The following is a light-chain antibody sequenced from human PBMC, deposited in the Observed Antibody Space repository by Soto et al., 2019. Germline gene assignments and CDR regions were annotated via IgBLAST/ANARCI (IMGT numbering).Light chain of an antibody. CDR2: RNN. Sequence: QSVLTQPPSASGTPGQRVSISCSGSRSNIGRNYVYWYQQLPGTAPKLLIQRNNERPSGVPDRFSGSKSGTSVSLAISGLRSEDEATYYCAAWDDTLNGQVFGGRTKLTVL. CDR1: RSNIGRNY. J-gene: IGLJ3*02. CDR3: AAWDDTLNGQV. V-gene: IGLV1-47*01.